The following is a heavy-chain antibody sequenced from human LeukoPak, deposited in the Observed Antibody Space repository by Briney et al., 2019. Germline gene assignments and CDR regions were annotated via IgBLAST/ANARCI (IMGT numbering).Heavy chain of an antibody. CDR1: GGSISSYY. D-gene: IGHD5-12*01. CDR2: INHSGST. CDR3: VRSSYLLRWFDP. J-gene: IGHJ5*02. V-gene: IGHV4-59*01. Sequence: SETLSLTCTVSGGSISSYYWSWIRQPPGKGLEWIGEINHSGSTNYNPSLKSRVTISVDTSKNQFSLKLSSVTAADTAVYYCVRSSYLLRWFDPWGQGTLVTVSS.